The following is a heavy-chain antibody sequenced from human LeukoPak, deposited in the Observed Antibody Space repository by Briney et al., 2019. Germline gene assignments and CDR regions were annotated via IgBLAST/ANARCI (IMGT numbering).Heavy chain of an antibody. J-gene: IGHJ3*02. D-gene: IGHD2-2*01. V-gene: IGHV3-53*04. CDR3: ARDTIVVVPAAIWNAFDI. CDR2: IYSGGST. CDR1: GFTVSSNY. Sequence: PGGSLRLSCAASGFTVSSNYMSWVRQAPGKGLEWVSVIYSGGSTYYADSVKGRLTISRHNSKNTLYLQMNSLRAEDTAVYYCARDTIVVVPAAIWNAFDIWGQGTMVTVSS.